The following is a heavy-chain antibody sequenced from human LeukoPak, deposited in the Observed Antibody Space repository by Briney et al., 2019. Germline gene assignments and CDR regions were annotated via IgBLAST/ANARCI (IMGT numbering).Heavy chain of an antibody. D-gene: IGHD5-24*01. Sequence: PGRSLRLSCAASGFTFDDYGMHWVRHAPGKGLEWVSGISWNSGSIGYADSVKGRFTISRDNAKNSLYLQMNSLRAEDTALYYCAKDIGDGYTPPHYFDYWGQGTLVTVSS. V-gene: IGHV3-9*01. CDR3: AKDIGDGYTPPHYFDY. J-gene: IGHJ4*02. CDR1: GFTFDDYG. CDR2: ISWNSGSI.